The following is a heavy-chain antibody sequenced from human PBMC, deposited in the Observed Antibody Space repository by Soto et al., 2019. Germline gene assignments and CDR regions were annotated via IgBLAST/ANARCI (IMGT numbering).Heavy chain of an antibody. V-gene: IGHV3-33*01. J-gene: IGHJ4*02. CDR3: ARGGGHMFYYFDY. Sequence: QVQLVESGGGVVQPGRSLRLSCVASGFTFSSHGIHWVRQAPGKGLEWVAVIWYDGRDKYYADSVKGRFTSCRDNSKSTLYLQMNSLRVEDTAVYYCARGGGHMFYYFDYWGQGTLVTVSS. CDR2: IWYDGRDK. CDR1: GFTFSSHG. D-gene: IGHD5-18*01.